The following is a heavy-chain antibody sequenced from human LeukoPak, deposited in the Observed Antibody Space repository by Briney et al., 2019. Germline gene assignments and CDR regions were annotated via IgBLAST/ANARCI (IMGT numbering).Heavy chain of an antibody. CDR1: GFTFSNYA. V-gene: IGHV3-30*02. CDR3: AKDLGLGGYFDY. Sequence: GGSLRLSCAASGFTFSNYAMHWVRQAPGKGLDWVAFIRYDGTIKHYVDSVKGRFTISRDNSKNTLYLQMNSLRTEDTAVYYCAKDLGLGGYFDYWGQGILVTVSS. CDR2: IRYDGTIK. D-gene: IGHD3/OR15-3a*01. J-gene: IGHJ4*02.